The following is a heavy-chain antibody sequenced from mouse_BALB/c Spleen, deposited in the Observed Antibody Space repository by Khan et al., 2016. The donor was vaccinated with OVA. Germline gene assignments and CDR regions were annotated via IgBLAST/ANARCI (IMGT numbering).Heavy chain of an antibody. CDR1: GYSITSEYA. CDR3: ARKDYYYYDLFPY. D-gene: IGHD2-4*01. V-gene: IGHV3-2*02. CDR2: INYSGNT. Sequence: EVQLVESGPGLVKPSQSLSLTCTVTGYSITSEYAWNWIRQFPGNKLEWMGYINYSGNTRFNPSLKSRTSITRDTSKNQFFLQLNSVTTEDTATYYCARKDYYYYDLFPYWGQGTLVTVSA. J-gene: IGHJ3*01.